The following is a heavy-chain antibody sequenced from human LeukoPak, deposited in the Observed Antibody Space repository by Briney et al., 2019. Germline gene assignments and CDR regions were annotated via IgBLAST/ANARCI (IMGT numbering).Heavy chain of an antibody. CDR3: AKDVNSSGYYLGFDY. V-gene: IGHV3-11*01. CDR2: ISSSGSTI. J-gene: IGHJ4*02. D-gene: IGHD3-22*01. CDR1: GFTFSDYY. Sequence: GGSLRLSCAASGFTFSDYYMSWIRQAPGKGLEWVSYISSSGSTIYYADSVKGRFTVSRDDSKNTLYLQMNSLRAEDTALYYCAKDVNSSGYYLGFDYWGQGTLVTVSS.